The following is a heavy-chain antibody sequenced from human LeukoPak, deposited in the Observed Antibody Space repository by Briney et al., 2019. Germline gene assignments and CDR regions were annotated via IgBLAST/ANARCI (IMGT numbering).Heavy chain of an antibody. J-gene: IGHJ4*02. D-gene: IGHD3-22*01. Sequence: ASVKVSCKTSGYTFTGYYMHWVRQAPGQGLEWMGWINPNSGGTSYAQKFQDRVTMTGDTSISTAYMELSRLTSDDTAVYYCARAPMIVVVFPPRLDYWGQGTLVTVSS. CDR3: ARAPMIVVVFPPRLDY. CDR1: GYTFTGYY. V-gene: IGHV1-2*02. CDR2: INPNSGGT.